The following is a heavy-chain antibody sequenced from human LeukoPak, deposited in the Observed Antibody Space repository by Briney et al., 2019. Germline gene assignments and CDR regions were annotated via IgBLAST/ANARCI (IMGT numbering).Heavy chain of an antibody. D-gene: IGHD3-22*01. CDR1: GGSISSSSYY. Sequence: KPSETLSLTCTVSGGSISSSSYYWGWIRQPPGKGLEWIGSIYYSGSTYYNPSLKSRVTISVDTSKNQFSLKLSSVTAADPAVYYCARDRYYYDSSGYYYFDYWGQGTLVTVSS. V-gene: IGHV4-39*07. J-gene: IGHJ4*02. CDR2: IYYSGST. CDR3: ARDRYYYDSSGYYYFDY.